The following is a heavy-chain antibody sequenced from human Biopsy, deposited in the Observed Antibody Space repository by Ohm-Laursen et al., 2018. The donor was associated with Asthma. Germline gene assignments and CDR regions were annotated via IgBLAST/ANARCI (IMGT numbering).Heavy chain of an antibody. V-gene: IGHV4-30-4*01. CDR2: IYYIGST. D-gene: IGHD3-16*01. Sequence: TLSLTCTVSGGSISSGAYYWSWVRQPPGKGLEWIGYIYYIGSTYYNPSLKSRVAISLDTSKNQFSPKLSSVTAADTAVYFCARRGRVRRYFDYWGQGTLVTVSS. CDR1: GGSISSGAYY. J-gene: IGHJ4*02. CDR3: ARRGRVRRYFDY.